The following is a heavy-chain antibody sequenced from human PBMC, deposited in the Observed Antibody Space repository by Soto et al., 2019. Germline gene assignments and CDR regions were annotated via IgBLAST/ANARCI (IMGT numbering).Heavy chain of an antibody. D-gene: IGHD3-9*01. CDR3: ARESHDILTGPPWVWYFDL. CDR2: INDRGSI. J-gene: IGHJ2*01. V-gene: IGHV4-34*01. CDR1: GGSFSGYY. Sequence: QVQLQQWGAGPLRPLETLSLTCGVSGGSFSGYYWAWIRQSPGKGLEWIGEINDRGSINYNPSLKSQVSISFDTSKNHYSLNLRSVTATDTAVYYCARESHDILTGPPWVWYFDLWGRGTLVTVSS.